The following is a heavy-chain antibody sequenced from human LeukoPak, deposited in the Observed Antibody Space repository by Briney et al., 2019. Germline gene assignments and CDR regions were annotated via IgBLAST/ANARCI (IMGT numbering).Heavy chain of an antibody. V-gene: IGHV4-59*11. Sequence: SETLSLTCTVSGGSISSHYWSWIRQPPGKGLEWIGYIYYSGSTNYNPSLKSRVTISVDTSKNQCSLKLSSVTAADTAIYYCAHGYYFDYWGQGTLVTVSS. CDR3: AHGYYFDY. J-gene: IGHJ4*02. CDR1: GGSISSHY. CDR2: IYYSGST.